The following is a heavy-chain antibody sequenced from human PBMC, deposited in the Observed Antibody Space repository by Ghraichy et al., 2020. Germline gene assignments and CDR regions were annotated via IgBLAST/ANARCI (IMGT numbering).Heavy chain of an antibody. V-gene: IGHV1-18*01. CDR3: ASEGYSGSSIGSFNWFDP. CDR2: INTHKGNT. CDR1: GDTFATYGGTYG. J-gene: IGHJ5*02. Sequence: ASVKVSCKASGDTFATYGGTYGISWVRQAPGQGFEWMGWINTHKGNTNFAQKFQGRVTLTIDTSTSTVHMEMRNLRSDDTAIYYCASEGYSGSSIGSFNWFDPWGQGTPVTVSS. D-gene: IGHD1-26*01.